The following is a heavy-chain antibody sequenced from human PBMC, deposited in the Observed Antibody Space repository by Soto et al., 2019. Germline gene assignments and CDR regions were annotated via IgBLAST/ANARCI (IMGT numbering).Heavy chain of an antibody. Sequence: GESLKISCKGSGYSFTSYWIGWVRQMPGKGLEWMGIIYPGDSDTRYSPSFQGQVTISADKSISTAYLQWSSLKASDTAMYYCARSPGYCSSTSCPEDYYYYGMDVCGQGTTVTVSS. CDR2: IYPGDSDT. D-gene: IGHD2-2*03. CDR1: GYSFTSYW. V-gene: IGHV5-51*01. CDR3: ARSPGYCSSTSCPEDYYYYGMDV. J-gene: IGHJ6*02.